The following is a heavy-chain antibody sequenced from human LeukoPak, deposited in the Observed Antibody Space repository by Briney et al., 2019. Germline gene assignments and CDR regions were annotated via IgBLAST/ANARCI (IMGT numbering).Heavy chain of an antibody. D-gene: IGHD4-23*01. J-gene: IGHJ4*02. V-gene: IGHV3-23*01. CDR2: FSTTGGST. CDR1: GFSFNNYA. CDR3: AKDWTTVVTPKGYYFDS. Sequence: GGSLRLPCGPSGFSFNNYAMSGAPRAPGRGREWVSAFSTTGGSTYYADSVKGRFTVSRDNSKNTLSLQMDSLRVEDTALYYCAKDWTTVVTPKGYYFDSWGQGTLVTVSS.